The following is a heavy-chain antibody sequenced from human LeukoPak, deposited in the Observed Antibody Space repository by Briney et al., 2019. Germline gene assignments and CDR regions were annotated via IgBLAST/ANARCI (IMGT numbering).Heavy chain of an antibody. D-gene: IGHD3-10*01. CDR2: ISGSGTDI. Sequence: GGSLRLSCAASEFSVGSNYMTWVRQAPGKGLEWVSYISGSGTDILYADSVKGRFTMSRDNAKNSLYLQMNSLRTEDTAVYYCTRDPRVLDYWGQGTLVTVSS. J-gene: IGHJ4*02. CDR1: EFSVGSNY. CDR3: TRDPRVLDY. V-gene: IGHV3-11*04.